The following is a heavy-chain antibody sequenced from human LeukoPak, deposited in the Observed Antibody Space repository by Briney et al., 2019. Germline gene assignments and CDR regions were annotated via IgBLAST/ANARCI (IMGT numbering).Heavy chain of an antibody. Sequence: GESLQISCKGSGYSFTTQWIAWVRQMSGKDLEWMGIIYPGDSEIKYSPSFQGQVTISADKSISTAYLQWSSLQAADTAVYYCTRLASKRDPGKTSGLAYFDIWGQGTLVTVAS. D-gene: IGHD2-15*01. J-gene: IGHJ4*02. CDR3: TRLASKRDPGKTSGLAYFDI. CDR2: IYPGDSEI. CDR1: GYSFTTQW. V-gene: IGHV5-51*01.